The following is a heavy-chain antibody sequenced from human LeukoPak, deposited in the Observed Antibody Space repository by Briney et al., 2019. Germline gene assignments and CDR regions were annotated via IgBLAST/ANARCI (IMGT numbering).Heavy chain of an antibody. CDR2: ISGSGDST. J-gene: IGHJ3*02. Sequence: PGGSLRLSCAASGFTFSSYSMNWVRQAPGKGLEWVSAISGSGDSTFYADYLKGRFTISRDKSKSTLYLDMNSLTAEDSAVYYCAKDRAGGAFDDDAFDIWGQGTMVTVSS. V-gene: IGHV3-23*01. CDR3: AKDRAGGAFDDDAFDI. D-gene: IGHD2-8*02. CDR1: GFTFSSYS.